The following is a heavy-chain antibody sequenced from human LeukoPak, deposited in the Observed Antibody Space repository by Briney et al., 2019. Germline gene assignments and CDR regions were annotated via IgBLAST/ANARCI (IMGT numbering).Heavy chain of an antibody. Sequence: SVKVSCKASGGTFSSYAISWVRQAPGQGLEWMGGIIPIFGTANYAQKFQGRVTMTRNTSISTAYMELSSLRSEDTAVYYCARVVAAYDGRSFDYWGQGTLVTVSS. J-gene: IGHJ4*02. CDR3: ARVVAAYDGRSFDY. D-gene: IGHD2-15*01. CDR2: IIPIFGTA. CDR1: GGTFSSYA. V-gene: IGHV1-69*05.